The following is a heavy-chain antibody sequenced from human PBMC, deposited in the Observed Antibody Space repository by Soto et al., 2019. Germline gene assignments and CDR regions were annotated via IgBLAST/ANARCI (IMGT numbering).Heavy chain of an antibody. CDR2: INRDGSKK. D-gene: IGHD2-8*01. J-gene: IGHJ3*02. V-gene: IGHV3-7*05. CDR3: AGDVSPGCCSLYLDAFDI. Sequence: EVQLEESGGDLVQPGGSLRLSCAASGFTLSAYWMTWVRQAPGKGLEWVANINRDGSKKSYLDSVRGRFTISRDNVGNSRYLQVDSPRAHYTTLYCGAGDVSPGCCSLYLDAFDIWGQRTMVTVSP. CDR1: GFTLSAYW.